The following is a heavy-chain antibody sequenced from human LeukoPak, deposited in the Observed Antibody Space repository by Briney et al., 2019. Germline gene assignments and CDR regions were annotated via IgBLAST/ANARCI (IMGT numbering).Heavy chain of an antibody. Sequence: SETLSLTCTVSGGSIGSYYWSWIRQPAGKGLEWIGRVYGSGSTNYNPSLKSRVTMSVDRSMNQFSLEVKSVTAADTAVYYCARDCSGATCYPFWGQGTLVTVSS. CDR1: GGSIGSYY. D-gene: IGHD2-15*01. CDR2: VYGSGST. CDR3: ARDCSGATCYPF. V-gene: IGHV4-4*07. J-gene: IGHJ4*02.